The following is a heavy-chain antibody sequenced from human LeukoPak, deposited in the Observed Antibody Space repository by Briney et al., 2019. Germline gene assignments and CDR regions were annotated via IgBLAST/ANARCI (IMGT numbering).Heavy chain of an antibody. V-gene: IGHV4-34*01. CDR3: ARVLDYYDSSGSNYYMDV. Sequence: MPSETLSLTCAVYGGSFSGYYWSWIRQPPGKGLEWIGEINHSGSTNYNPSLKSRVTISVDTSKNQFSLKLSSVTAADTAVYYCARVLDYYDSSGSNYYMDVWGKGTTVTVSS. CDR1: GGSFSGYY. CDR2: INHSGST. J-gene: IGHJ6*03. D-gene: IGHD3-22*01.